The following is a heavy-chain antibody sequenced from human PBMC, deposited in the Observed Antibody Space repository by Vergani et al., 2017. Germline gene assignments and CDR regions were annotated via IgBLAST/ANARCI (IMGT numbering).Heavy chain of an antibody. V-gene: IGHV1-8*01. CDR3: GRSGPLRGMVIIKSWGYDMDV. CDR2: MNPNSGNT. J-gene: IGHJ6*03. D-gene: IGHD3-3*01. CDR1: GYTFTSYV. Sequence: VQLVQSGAEMKKPGASAKVSCKASGYTFTSYVINWVRQATGQGLEWRGWMNPNSGNTGYAQKFQGRVTMTRNTSVSTAYMELSSLRSEDTAVYYCGRSGPLRGMVIIKSWGYDMDVWGKGTTVTVSS.